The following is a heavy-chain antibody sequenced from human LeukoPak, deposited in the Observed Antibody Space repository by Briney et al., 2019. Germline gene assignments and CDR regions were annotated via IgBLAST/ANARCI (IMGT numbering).Heavy chain of an antibody. J-gene: IGHJ4*02. V-gene: IGHV1-46*01. CDR2: INPSGGST. CDR1: GYTFTSYY. D-gene: IGHD2-21*02. CDR3: AAALEAYCGGDCYSRDFDY. Sequence: ASVKVSCKASGYTFTSYYMHWVRQAPGQGLEWMGIINPSGGSTSYAQKFQERVTITRDMSTSTAYMELSSLRSEDTAVYYCAAALEAYCGGDCYSRDFDYWGQGTLVTVSS.